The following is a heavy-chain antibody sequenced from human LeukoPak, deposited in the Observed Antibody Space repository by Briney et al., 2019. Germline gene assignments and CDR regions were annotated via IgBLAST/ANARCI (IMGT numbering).Heavy chain of an antibody. CDR2: IIPIFGTA. CDR1: GYTFTSYY. J-gene: IGHJ4*02. CDR3: RWADY. V-gene: IGHV1-69*05. D-gene: IGHD3-16*01. Sequence: ASVKVSCKASGYTFTSYYMHWVRQAPGQGLEWMGRIIPIFGTANYAQKFQGRVTITTDESTSTAYMELSSLRSEDTAVYYCRWADYWGQGTLVTVSS.